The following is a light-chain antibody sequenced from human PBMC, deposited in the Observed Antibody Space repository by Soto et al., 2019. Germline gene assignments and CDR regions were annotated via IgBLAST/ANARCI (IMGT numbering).Light chain of an antibody. Sequence: DFQMTQSPSSLSASVGYIVTITCRASQSISSYLNWYQQKPGKAPKLLIYDASTLKTGVPSRFSGRGSGTDFTLAISSLKPEDVGTYYCQQSFRNLLSFGGGTKVDIK. CDR3: QQSFRNLLS. CDR1: QSISSY. CDR2: DAS. V-gene: IGKV1-39*01. J-gene: IGKJ4*01.